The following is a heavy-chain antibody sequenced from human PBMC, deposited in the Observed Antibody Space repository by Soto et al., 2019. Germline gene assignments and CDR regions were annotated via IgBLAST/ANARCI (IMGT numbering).Heavy chain of an antibody. CDR2: IYPGDSDT. Sequence: PGESLKISCKGSGYSFTSYWIGWVCQMPGNGLEWMGIIYPGDSDTRYSPSFQGQVTISADKSISTAYLQWSSLKASDTAMYYCARTSAAGKYYYGMDVWGQGTTVTVSS. J-gene: IGHJ6*02. D-gene: IGHD6-13*01. CDR3: ARTSAAGKYYYGMDV. CDR1: GYSFTSYW. V-gene: IGHV5-51*01.